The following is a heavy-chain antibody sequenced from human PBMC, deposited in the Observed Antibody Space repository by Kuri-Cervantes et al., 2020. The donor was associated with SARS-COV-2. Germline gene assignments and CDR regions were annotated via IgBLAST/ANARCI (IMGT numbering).Heavy chain of an antibody. CDR2: IKQDGSEK. CDR3: ARANYDFWSGYYPADY. V-gene: IGHV3-7*01. Sequence: GESLKISCAASGFTFSSYWMSWVRQAPGKGLEWVANIKQDGSEKYYVDSVKGRFTISRDNAQNSLYLQMNSLRAEDTAVYYCARANYDFWSGYYPADYWGQGTLVTVSS. CDR1: GFTFSSYW. J-gene: IGHJ4*02. D-gene: IGHD3-3*01.